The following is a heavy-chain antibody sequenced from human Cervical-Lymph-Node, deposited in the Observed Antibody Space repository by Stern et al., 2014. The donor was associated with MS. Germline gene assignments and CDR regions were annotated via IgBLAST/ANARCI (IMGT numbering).Heavy chain of an antibody. CDR3: ARDPYGDYSSF. J-gene: IGHJ4*02. CDR2: INGDGSST. CDR1: GFTFSGYW. Sequence: MQLVQSGGGLVQPGGSLRLSCAASGFTFSGYWMHWVRQAPGKGLVWVSRINGDGSSTNYADSVTGRFTVSRDNAKNTLYLEMNSLRVEDTAVYYCARDPYGDYSSFWGQGTLVTVSS. D-gene: IGHD4-17*01. V-gene: IGHV3-74*01.